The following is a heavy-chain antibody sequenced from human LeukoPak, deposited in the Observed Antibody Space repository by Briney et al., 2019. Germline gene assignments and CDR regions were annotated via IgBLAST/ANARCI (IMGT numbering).Heavy chain of an antibody. CDR3: ARESSGTYYNPLGYMDV. Sequence: LETLSLTCTVSGGSIDIYYWNWIRQPAGKGLEWIGRIFASGITNYNPSLKSRVTMSVDTSKNQFSLNLSSVTAADTAVYYCARESSGTYYNPLGYMDVCAKGPRSPSP. V-gene: IGHV4-4*07. J-gene: IGHJ6*03. CDR1: GGSIDIYY. CDR2: IFASGIT. D-gene: IGHD3-10*01.